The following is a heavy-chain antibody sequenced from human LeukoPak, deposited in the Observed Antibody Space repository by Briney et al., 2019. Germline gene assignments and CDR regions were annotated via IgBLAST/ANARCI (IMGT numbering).Heavy chain of an antibody. V-gene: IGHV1-69*04. J-gene: IGHJ3*02. CDR3: ARGLRITIFGVVTYDAFDI. CDR2: ITPILGIA. CDR1: GGTFSSYA. D-gene: IGHD3-3*01. Sequence: AASVKVSCKASGGTFSSYAISWVRQAPGQGLEWMGRITPILGIANYAQKFQGRVTMTRNTSISTAYMELSSLRSEDTAVYYCARGLRITIFGVVTYDAFDIWGQGTMVTASS.